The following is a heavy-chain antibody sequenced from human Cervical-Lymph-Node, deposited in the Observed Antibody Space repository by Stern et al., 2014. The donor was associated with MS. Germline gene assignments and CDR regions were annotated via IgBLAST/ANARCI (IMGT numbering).Heavy chain of an antibody. CDR3: ARAIFGVNTAAMAPDAFDP. V-gene: IGHV3-53*01. Sequence: VQLVESGGGLIQPGGSLRLSCAAPGFTVSNNYMSWVRQAPGKGLEWVSLIYTDDSIYYAGSVKGRFTISRDISKNKLFLQMNSLRAEDTAVYYCARAIFGVNTAAMAPDAFDPWGQGTMVTVSS. J-gene: IGHJ3*01. CDR1: GFTVSNNY. CDR2: IYTDDSI. D-gene: IGHD3-3*01.